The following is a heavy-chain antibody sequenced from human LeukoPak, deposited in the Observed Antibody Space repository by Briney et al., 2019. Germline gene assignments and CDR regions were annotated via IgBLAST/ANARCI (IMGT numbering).Heavy chain of an antibody. D-gene: IGHD4-23*01. Sequence: SETLSLTCDVSGASMVGYYWSWIWQSAGGGLEWIGRVHNSGSTNYHPSLRSRVTLSEDVSKSQFYLRLTSVTAADTAVYYCARDGGGNRNFDYWGQGTLVTVSS. CDR3: ARDGGGNRNFDY. V-gene: IGHV4-4*07. CDR2: VHNSGST. J-gene: IGHJ4*02. CDR1: GASMVGYY.